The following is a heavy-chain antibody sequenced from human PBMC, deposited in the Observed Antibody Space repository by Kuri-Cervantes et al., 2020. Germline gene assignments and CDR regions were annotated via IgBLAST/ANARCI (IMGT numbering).Heavy chain of an antibody. J-gene: IGHJ5*02. CDR1: GDSVSSNSAA. CDR3: ARGRSTLSGYYGWFDP. D-gene: IGHD3-3*01. CDR2: TYYRSKWYN. V-gene: IGHV6-1*01. Sequence: SCAISGDSVSSNSAAWNWIRQSPSRGLEWLGRTYYRSKWYNDYAVSVKSRITINPDTSKNQFSLQLNSVTPEDTAVYYCARGRSTLSGYYGWFDPWGQGTLVTVSS.